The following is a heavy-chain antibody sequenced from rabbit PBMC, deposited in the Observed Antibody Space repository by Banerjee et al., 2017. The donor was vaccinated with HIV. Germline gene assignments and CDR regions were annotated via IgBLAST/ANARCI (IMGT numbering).Heavy chain of an antibody. J-gene: IGHJ4*01. Sequence: QEQLVEYGGDLVKPGASLTLTCKASGFSFSNKYVMCWVRQAPGKGLEWIACIYTGSSGSTYYASWAKGRFTISKTSSTTVDLKMTSLTAADTATYFCARDLAGVIGWNFNLWGPGTLVTVS. D-gene: IGHD4-1*01. CDR3: ARDLAGVIGWNFNL. CDR2: IYTGSSGST. V-gene: IGHV1S45*01. CDR1: GFSFSNKYV.